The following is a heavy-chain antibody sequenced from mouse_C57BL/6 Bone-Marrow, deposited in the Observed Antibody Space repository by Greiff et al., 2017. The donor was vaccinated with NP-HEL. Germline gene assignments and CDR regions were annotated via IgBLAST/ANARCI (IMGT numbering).Heavy chain of an antibody. CDR3: ARHEYGYDGYAMDY. D-gene: IGHD2-2*01. CDR2: INSDGGST. Sequence: EVKVVESGGGLVQPGESLKLSCESNEYEFPSHDMSWVRKTPEKRLELVAAINSDGGSTYYPDTMERRFIISRDNTKKTLYLQMSSLRSEDTALYYCARHEYGYDGYAMDYWGQGTSVTVSS. V-gene: IGHV5-2*01. CDR1: EYEFPSHD. J-gene: IGHJ4*01.